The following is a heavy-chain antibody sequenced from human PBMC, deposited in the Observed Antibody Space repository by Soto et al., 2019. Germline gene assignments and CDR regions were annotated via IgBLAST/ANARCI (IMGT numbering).Heavy chain of an antibody. V-gene: IGHV3-53*01. CDR2: IYSDDIT. CDR3: ARVDI. Sequence: EVQLVESGGGLIQPGGSLRLSCTGSGFSVSKKYMTWVRQAPGKGPEWVAVIYSDDITNYADSVKGRFTISRDNDKNTLYLQMISLRAADTAVYYCARVDIWGQGTLVTVTS. J-gene: IGHJ1*01. CDR1: GFSVSKKY.